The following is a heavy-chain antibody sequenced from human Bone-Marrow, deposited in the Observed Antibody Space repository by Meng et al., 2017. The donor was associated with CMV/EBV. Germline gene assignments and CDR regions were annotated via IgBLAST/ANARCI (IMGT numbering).Heavy chain of an antibody. Sequence: APVKVSCKASGYTFTGYYMHWVRQAPGQGLEWMGWINPNSGGTNYAQKFQGRVTMTRDTSISTAYMELSRLDDTAVYYCARERARGATRRDFDYWGQGTLVTVSS. V-gene: IGHV1-2*02. CDR2: INPNSGGT. D-gene: IGHD1-26*01. J-gene: IGHJ4*02. CDR1: GYTFTGYY. CDR3: ARERARGATRRDFDY.